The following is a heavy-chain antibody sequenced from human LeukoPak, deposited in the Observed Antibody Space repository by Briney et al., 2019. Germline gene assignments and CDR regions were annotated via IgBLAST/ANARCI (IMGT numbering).Heavy chain of an antibody. CDR3: ARDTPAMAAAGDQFDY. D-gene: IGHD6-13*01. Sequence: PGGSLRLSCAASGFTFSSYSMNWVRQAPGKGLEWVSYISSSSSTIYYADSVKGRFTISRDNAKNSLYLQMNSLRAEDTAVYYCARDTPAMAAAGDQFDYWGQGTLVTVSS. CDR1: GFTFSSYS. J-gene: IGHJ4*02. CDR2: ISSSSSTI. V-gene: IGHV3-48*01.